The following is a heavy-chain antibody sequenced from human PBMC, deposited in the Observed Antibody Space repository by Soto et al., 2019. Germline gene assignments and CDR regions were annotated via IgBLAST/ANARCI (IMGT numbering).Heavy chain of an antibody. V-gene: IGHV1-46*01. CDR2: IDPYDGTT. J-gene: IGHJ4*02. Sequence: QVQLVQSGAEVRKPGTSVKVSCETSGYRFTSHYIHWVRQAPGQGLDWMGMIDPYDGTTTNAQRFQGRVTMTRDTSQTTGNMEMNSRTSEDTATYFRARDIVAASTTTFRPRGQGYGNDYWGQGTLVTVSS. CDR1: GYRFTSHY. D-gene: IGHD5-18*01. CDR3: ARDIVAASTTTFRPRGQGYGNDY.